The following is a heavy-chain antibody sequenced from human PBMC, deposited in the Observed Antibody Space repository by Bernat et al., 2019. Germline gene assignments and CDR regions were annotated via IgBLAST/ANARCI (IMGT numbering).Heavy chain of an antibody. CDR3: AKVLDDDILTGTPTPFDY. D-gene: IGHD3-9*01. J-gene: IGHJ4*02. CDR2: ISGSGGST. CDR1: GFTFSSYA. V-gene: IGHV3-23*01. Sequence: EVQLLESGGGLVQPGGSLRLSCAASGFTFSSYAMSWVRQAPGKGLEWVSAISGSGGSTYYADSVKGRFTISRDNSKNTLYLKMNSLRAEDTAVYYCAKVLDDDILTGTPTPFDYWGQGTLVTVSS.